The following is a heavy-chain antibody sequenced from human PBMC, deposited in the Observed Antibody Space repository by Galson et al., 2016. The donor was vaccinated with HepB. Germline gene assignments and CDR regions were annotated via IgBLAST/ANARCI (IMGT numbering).Heavy chain of an antibody. CDR1: GFFFSSYA. Sequence: SLRLSCAASGFFFSSYAMSWFRQAPGRGLEWVSTISDPGGTTYSTSVKGRFTISRDNSKNTLYPQMNSLRAEDTAVYYCVPLGYAVDYWGQGTLVTVSS. CDR3: VPLGYAVDY. D-gene: IGHD5-12*01. J-gene: IGHJ4*02. CDR2: ISDPGGTT. V-gene: IGHV3-23*01.